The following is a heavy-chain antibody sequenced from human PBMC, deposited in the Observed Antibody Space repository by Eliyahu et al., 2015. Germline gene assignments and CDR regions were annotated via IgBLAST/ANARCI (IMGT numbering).Heavy chain of an antibody. CDR3: AKDLTGSASGPYYFDY. Sequence: QVQLVESGGGVVQPGRSLRLSCAAXGFIFNDYGMPWVRQAPGKGLEWVAVISYDGSKKYYADSVKGRFTISRDNSKNTLYLQMNSLRAEDTAVYYCAKDLTGSASGPYYFDYWGQGTLVTVSS. CDR1: GFIFNDYG. CDR2: ISYDGSKK. J-gene: IGHJ4*02. V-gene: IGHV3-30*18. D-gene: IGHD2-15*01.